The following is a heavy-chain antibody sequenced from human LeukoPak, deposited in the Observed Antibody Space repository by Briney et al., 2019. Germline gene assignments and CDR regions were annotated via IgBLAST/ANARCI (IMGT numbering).Heavy chain of an antibody. V-gene: IGHV3-15*01. CDR2: IKSKTDGGTT. CDR3: LRDWYGSGSYWQIRESYFDY. CDR1: GFTFSNAW. D-gene: IGHD3-10*01. Sequence: GGSLRLSCAASGFTFSNAWMSWVRQAPGKGLEWVGRIKSKTDGGTTDYAAPVKGRFTISRDDSKNTLYLQMNSLKTEDTAVYYCLRDWYGSGSYWQIRESYFDYWGQRTLVTVSS. J-gene: IGHJ4*02.